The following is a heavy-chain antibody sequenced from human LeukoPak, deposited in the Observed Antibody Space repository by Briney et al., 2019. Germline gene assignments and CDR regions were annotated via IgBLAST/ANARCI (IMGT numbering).Heavy chain of an antibody. V-gene: IGHV3-9*01. CDR3: AKSGSGDLGFDY. CDR1: GFIFGSFW. J-gene: IGHJ4*02. Sequence: GGSLRLSCAASGFIFGSFWMHWVRQAPGKGLEWVSGISWNSNHMGYADSVKGRFTISRDNAKNSLYLQMNSLRPEDTALYYCAKSGSGDLGFDYWGQGTLVTVSS. CDR2: ISWNSNHM. D-gene: IGHD1-14*01.